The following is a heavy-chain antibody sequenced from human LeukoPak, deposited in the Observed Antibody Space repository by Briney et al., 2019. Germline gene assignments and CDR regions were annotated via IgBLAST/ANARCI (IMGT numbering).Heavy chain of an antibody. V-gene: IGHV5-51*01. CDR2: IYPGDSDT. CDR1: GYSFTNYW. D-gene: IGHD5-24*01. J-gene: IGHJ4*02. Sequence: GEALKISCKGSGYSFTNYWIGWVRQMPGKGREWMGSIYPGDSDTRYSPPFQGQVTISAAKSISTAYLQSSSLKASATAMSYCARHRDVAFDYWGQGPLVTVSS. CDR3: ARHRDVAFDY.